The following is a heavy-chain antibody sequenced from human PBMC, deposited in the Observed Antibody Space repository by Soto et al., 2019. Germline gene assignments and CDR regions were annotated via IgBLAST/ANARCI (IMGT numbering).Heavy chain of an antibody. V-gene: IGHV4-39*01. CDR3: ARKEDGYNRLFDY. D-gene: IGHD5-12*01. J-gene: IGHJ4*02. Sequence: EPLSLTGTVAGVCINSRGYYWGWIRQPPGKGLEWIESMFYSGNTYYNPSLKSRITIAVDSSKNQFSLSLSSVTAADTAFYYWARKEDGYNRLFDYWGQGILVTVSS. CDR1: GVCINSRGYY. CDR2: MFYSGNT.